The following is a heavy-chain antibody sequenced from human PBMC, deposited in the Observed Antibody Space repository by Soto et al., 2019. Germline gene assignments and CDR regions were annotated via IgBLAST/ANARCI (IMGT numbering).Heavy chain of an antibody. CDR1: GFTFSSYE. Sequence: GGSLRLSCAASGFTFSSYEMNWVRQAPGKGLEWVSYISSSGSTIYYAGSVKGRFTISRDNAKNSLYLQMNSPRAEDTAVYYCARIPIAAAGKNWFGPWGQGTLVTVSS. V-gene: IGHV3-48*03. J-gene: IGHJ5*02. CDR2: ISSSGSTI. CDR3: ARIPIAAAGKNWFGP. D-gene: IGHD6-13*01.